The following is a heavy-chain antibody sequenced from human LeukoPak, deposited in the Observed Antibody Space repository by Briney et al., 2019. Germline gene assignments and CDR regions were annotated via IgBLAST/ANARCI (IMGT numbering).Heavy chain of an antibody. J-gene: IGHJ4*02. D-gene: IGHD6-19*01. V-gene: IGHV4-4*07. CDR3: ARGPRSGHHDY. CDR1: GGSVSSYF. Sequence: PSETLSLTCSVAGGSVSSYFWSWIRQPAGKGLEWLGRIYSSGTTNYNPSLKSRVTMSVDTSKNQFSLKLNSVTAADTAVYYCARGPRSGHHDYWGQGGLVTVSS. CDR2: IYSSGTT.